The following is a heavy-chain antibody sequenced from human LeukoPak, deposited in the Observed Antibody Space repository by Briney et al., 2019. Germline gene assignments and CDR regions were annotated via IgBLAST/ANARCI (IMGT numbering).Heavy chain of an antibody. CDR3: ARGWNYAFRFDS. J-gene: IGHJ4*02. Sequence: GGSLRLSCAASGFTFSGYEINWVRQAPGKGLEWVSYISSSGDTMYYADSVKGRFTISRDNAKNLVWLQMNSLRGDDTAVYYCARGWNYAFRFDSWGQGTLVTVSS. CDR1: GFTFSGYE. D-gene: IGHD1-7*01. CDR2: ISSSGDTM. V-gene: IGHV3-48*03.